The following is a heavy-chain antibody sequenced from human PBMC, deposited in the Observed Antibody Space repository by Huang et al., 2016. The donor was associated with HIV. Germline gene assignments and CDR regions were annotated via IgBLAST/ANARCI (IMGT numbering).Heavy chain of an antibody. CDR1: GGTFSSYA. D-gene: IGHD3-22*01. CDR2: NIPIIGTA. Sequence: QVQLVQSGAEVKKPGSSVKVSCKASGGTFSSYAISWVRQATGQGLEWKGGNIPIIGTANYAQKFQGRVTITADESTSTAYMELSSLRSEDTAVYYCARARGYYDSSVSYYFDYWGQGTLVTVSS. J-gene: IGHJ4*02. CDR3: ARARGYYDSSVSYYFDY. V-gene: IGHV1-69*13.